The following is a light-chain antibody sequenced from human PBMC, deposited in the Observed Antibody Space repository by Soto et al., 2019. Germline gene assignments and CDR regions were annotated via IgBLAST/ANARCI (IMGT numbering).Light chain of an antibody. Sequence: QSVLTQPASVSGSPGQSITISCTGTSSDVRSYNLVSWYQQHPGKAPKLMIYEVSKRPSGVSNRFSGSKSGNTASLTISGLQAEDEADYYCCSYAGSSTFFYVFGTG. CDR1: SSDVRSYNL. V-gene: IGLV2-23*02. CDR2: EVS. J-gene: IGLJ1*01. CDR3: CSYAGSSTFFYV.